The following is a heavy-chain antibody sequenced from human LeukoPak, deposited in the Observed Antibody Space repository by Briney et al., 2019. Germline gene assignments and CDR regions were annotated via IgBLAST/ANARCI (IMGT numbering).Heavy chain of an antibody. CDR1: GYTFTGYY. CDR3: ARGGRDGYNDY. D-gene: IGHD5-24*01. J-gene: IGHJ4*02. CDR2: IIPIFGTA. V-gene: IGHV1-69*05. Sequence: SVKVSCKASGYTFTGYYMHWVRQAPGQGLEWMGGIIPIFGTANYAQKFQGRVTITTDESTSTAYMELSSLRSEDTAVYYCARGGRDGYNDYWGQGTLVTVSS.